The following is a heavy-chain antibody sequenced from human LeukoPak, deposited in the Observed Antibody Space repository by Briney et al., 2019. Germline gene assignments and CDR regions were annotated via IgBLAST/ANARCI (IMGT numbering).Heavy chain of an antibody. CDR3: ARDPYGDYYFDY. Sequence: SETLSLTCTVSGGSMSRYYWSWIRQPPGKGLEWLGYIYYSGSTNYNPSLKSRVTISVDTSKIQFSLKLSSVTAADTAVYYCARDPYGDYYFDYWGQGTLVTVSS. V-gene: IGHV4-59*01. CDR2: IYYSGST. D-gene: IGHD4-17*01. CDR1: GGSMSRYY. J-gene: IGHJ4*02.